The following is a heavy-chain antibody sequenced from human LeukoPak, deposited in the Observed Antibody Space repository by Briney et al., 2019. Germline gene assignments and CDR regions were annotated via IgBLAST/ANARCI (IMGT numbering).Heavy chain of an antibody. V-gene: IGHV4-39*01. CDR2: IYYSGST. J-gene: IGHJ4*02. CDR3: ARQPYYYDSSGFPLYFDY. D-gene: IGHD3-22*01. CDR1: GGSISSSSYY. Sequence: SETLSLTCTVSGGSISSSSYYWGWIRQPPGKGLEWIGSIYYSGSTYYNPSLKSRVTISVDTSKNQFSLKLSSVTAADTAVYYCARQPYYYDSSGFPLYFDYWGQGTLVTVSS.